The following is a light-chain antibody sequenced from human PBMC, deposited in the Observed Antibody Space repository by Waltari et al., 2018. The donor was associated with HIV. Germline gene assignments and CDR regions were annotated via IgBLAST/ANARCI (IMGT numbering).Light chain of an antibody. V-gene: IGLV1-47*01. CDR2: KND. Sequence: QSVLTQPPSTSGTPGQKVTISCSGSSSNIGTNNVYWYQKLPGTAPKLLIYKNDEGPSGGPARFSGAKSCASSSLAIIGLRSGDEGDYYCAGWDESLSGVIFGGGTKLSVL. J-gene: IGLJ2*01. CDR1: SSNIGTNN. CDR3: AGWDESLSGVI.